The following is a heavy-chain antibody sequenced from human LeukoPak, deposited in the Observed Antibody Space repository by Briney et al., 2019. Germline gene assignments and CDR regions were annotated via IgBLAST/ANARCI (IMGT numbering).Heavy chain of an antibody. V-gene: IGHV3-9*01. CDR2: ISWNSGSI. Sequence: GRSLRLSCAASGFTFDAYAMHWVRQAPGKGLAWVLGISWNSGSIGYADSVKGRFTISRDNAKNSLYLQMNSLRAEDTALYYCAKVVVRGVIGHFDLWGRGTLVTVSS. D-gene: IGHD3-10*01. J-gene: IGHJ2*01. CDR3: AKVVVRGVIGHFDL. CDR1: GFTFDAYA.